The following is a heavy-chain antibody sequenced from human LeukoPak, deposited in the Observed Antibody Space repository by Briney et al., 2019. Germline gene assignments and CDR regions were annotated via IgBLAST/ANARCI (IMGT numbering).Heavy chain of an antibody. CDR3: ARDFQPLYCSGGSCYSEVGYGWFDP. D-gene: IGHD2-15*01. CDR2: IWYDGSNK. V-gene: IGHV3-33*01. Sequence: GRSLRLSCAASGFTFSSYGMHWVRQAPGKGLEWVAVIWYDGSNKYYADSVKGRFTISRDISKNTVYLQMNSLRAEDTAVYYCARDFQPLYCSGGSCYSEVGYGWFDPWGQGTLVTVSS. J-gene: IGHJ5*02. CDR1: GFTFSSYG.